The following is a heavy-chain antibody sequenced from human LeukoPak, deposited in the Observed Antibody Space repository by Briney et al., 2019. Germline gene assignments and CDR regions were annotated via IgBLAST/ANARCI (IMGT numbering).Heavy chain of an antibody. CDR1: GGSFSGYY. CDR2: INHSGST. Sequence: KPSETLSLTCAVYGGSFSGYYWSWIRQPPGKGLEWIGEINHSGSTNYNPSLKSRVTISVDTSKNQFSLKLSSVTAADTAVYYCASFGDSSRRFDYWGQGTLVTVSS. J-gene: IGHJ4*02. D-gene: IGHD3-22*01. CDR3: ASFGDSSRRFDY. V-gene: IGHV4-34*01.